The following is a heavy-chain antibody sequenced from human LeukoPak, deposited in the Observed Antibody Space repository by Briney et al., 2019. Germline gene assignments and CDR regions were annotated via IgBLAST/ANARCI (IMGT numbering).Heavy chain of an antibody. V-gene: IGHV3-74*01. D-gene: IGHD1-26*01. J-gene: IGHJ4*02. Sequence: SGGSLRLSCAASGFTFSSYWMHWGRQAPGKGLVWVSRINFDGSTTNYADSVKGRFTISRDNAKNTLYLQMNSLRDEDTAVYYCGRGAGGSYYLDYWGQGALVTVSS. CDR1: GFTFSSYW. CDR2: INFDGSTT. CDR3: GRGAGGSYYLDY.